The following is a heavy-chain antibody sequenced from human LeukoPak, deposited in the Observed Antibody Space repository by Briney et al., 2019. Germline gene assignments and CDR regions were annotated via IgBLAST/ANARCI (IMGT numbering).Heavy chain of an antibody. CDR3: ARDYDILTGYYFDY. J-gene: IGHJ4*02. CDR1: GFTFSSYA. Sequence: GGSLRLSCAASGFTFSSYAMHWVRQAPGKGLEWVAVISYDGSNKYYADSVKGRFTISRDNSKNTLYLQMNSLRAEDTAVYYCARDYDILTGYYFDYWGQGTLVTVFS. V-gene: IGHV3-30*04. CDR2: ISYDGSNK. D-gene: IGHD3-9*01.